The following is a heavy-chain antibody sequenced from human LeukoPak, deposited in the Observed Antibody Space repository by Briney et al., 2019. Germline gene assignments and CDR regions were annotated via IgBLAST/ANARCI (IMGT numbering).Heavy chain of an antibody. D-gene: IGHD5-24*01. CDR1: GFTFSNYA. V-gene: IGHV3-48*04. CDR3: ARDLRNGYNYYYYMDV. CDR2: ISSSGSTI. Sequence: PGGSLRLSCAASGFTFSNYAMTWVRQAPGKGLQWVSAISSSGSTIYYADSVKGRFTISRDNAKNSLYLQMNSLRAEDTAVYYCARDLRNGYNYYYYMDVWGKGTTVTVSS. J-gene: IGHJ6*03.